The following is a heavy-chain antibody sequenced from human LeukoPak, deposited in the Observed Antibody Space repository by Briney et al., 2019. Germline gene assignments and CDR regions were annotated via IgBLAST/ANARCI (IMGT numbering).Heavy chain of an antibody. CDR2: IYSGGST. J-gene: IGHJ4*02. CDR3: ARAPEEWFGELWFDY. V-gene: IGHV3-53*01. D-gene: IGHD3-10*01. CDR1: VFTVSSNY. Sequence: GGSLRHSCAASVFTVSSNYMSWVRQAPWKGLAWVSVIYSGGSTYYADSVKGRFTISRDNSKNTLYLQMNSLRAEDTAVYYCARAPEEWFGELWFDYWGQGTLVTVSS.